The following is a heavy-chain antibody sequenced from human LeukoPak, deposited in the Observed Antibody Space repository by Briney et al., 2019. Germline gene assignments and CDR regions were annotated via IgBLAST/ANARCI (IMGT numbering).Heavy chain of an antibody. Sequence: GGSLKLSCAASGFSFSGSAIHWVRQTSGKGLEWIGRIKSQADSYATAYSVSVKGRFSISRDDSKNTAYLQMNSLRAEDTAVYYCTAHLLYCNTTDCAPRGFDPWGQGTLVTVSS. CDR2: IKSQADSYAT. CDR1: GFSFSGSA. V-gene: IGHV3-73*01. D-gene: IGHD2/OR15-2a*01. J-gene: IGHJ5*02. CDR3: TAHLLYCNTTDCAPRGFDP.